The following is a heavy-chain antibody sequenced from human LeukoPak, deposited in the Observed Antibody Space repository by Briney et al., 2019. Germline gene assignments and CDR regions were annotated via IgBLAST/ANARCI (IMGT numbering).Heavy chain of an antibody. V-gene: IGHV3-23*01. D-gene: IGHD5-24*01. CDR3: AREDAEQMDNSFDI. CDR2: IIGGGGST. CDR1: GFTVSSNY. J-gene: IGHJ3*02. Sequence: PGGSLRLSCAASGFTVSSNYMSWVRQAPGKGLEWVSGIIGGGGSTYYADSVKGRFTISGDNSRNTLFLQMNSLRAEDTAVYYCAREDAEQMDNSFDIWGQGTMVTVSS.